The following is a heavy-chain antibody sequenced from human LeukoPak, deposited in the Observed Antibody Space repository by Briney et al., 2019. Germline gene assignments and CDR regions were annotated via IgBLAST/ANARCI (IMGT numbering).Heavy chain of an antibody. Sequence: GGSLRLSCAASGFTFSSYAMSWVRQAPGKGLEWVSAISGSGGSTYYADSVKGRFTISGDNSKNTLYLQMNSLRAEDTAVYYCALGYCSGGSCLILIYWGQGTLVTVSS. CDR3: ALGYCSGGSCLILIY. CDR1: GFTFSSYA. V-gene: IGHV3-23*01. J-gene: IGHJ4*02. D-gene: IGHD2-15*01. CDR2: ISGSGGST.